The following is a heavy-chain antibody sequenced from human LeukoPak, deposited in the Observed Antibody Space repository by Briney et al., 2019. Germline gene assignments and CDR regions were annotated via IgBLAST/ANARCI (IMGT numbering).Heavy chain of an antibody. J-gene: IGHJ4*02. V-gene: IGHV1-46*01. Sequence: ASVKVSCKASGYTFTSYYMHWVRQAPGQGLEWMGIINPSGGSTSYAQKFQGRVTMTRDMSTSTVYMELSSLRSEDTAVYYCARTLEARAFDYWGQGTLVTVSS. CDR2: INPSGGST. CDR3: ARTLEARAFDY. CDR1: GYTFTSYY. D-gene: IGHD3-3*01.